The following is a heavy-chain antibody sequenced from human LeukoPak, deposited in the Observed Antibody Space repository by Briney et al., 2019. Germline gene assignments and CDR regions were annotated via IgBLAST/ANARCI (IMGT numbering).Heavy chain of an antibody. CDR3: AREGRWGMKYYFDF. CDR2: IYHTGST. D-gene: IGHD4-23*01. CDR1: GGPFTGHY. V-gene: IGHV4-59*11. J-gene: IGHJ4*02. Sequence: SETLSLTCNVSGGPFTGHYWSWVRQSPEKGLEWIGQIYHTGSTHYNPSLRSRFAISVDTSKNKFFLNVKSVTAADTAVYYCAREGRWGMKYYFDFWGQGTLVIVSS.